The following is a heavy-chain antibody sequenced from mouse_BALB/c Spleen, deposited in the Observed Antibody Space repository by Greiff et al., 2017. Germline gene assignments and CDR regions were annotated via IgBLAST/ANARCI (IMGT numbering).Heavy chain of an antibody. Sequence: DVKLVESGGGLVQPVESLKLSCESNEYEFPSHDMSWVRKTPEKRLELVAAINSDGGSTYYPDTMERRFIISRDNTKKTLYLQMSSLRSEDTALYYCARHGGTTATIAYWGQGTLVTVSA. V-gene: IGHV5-2*01. J-gene: IGHJ3*01. CDR1: EYEFPSHD. CDR3: ARHGGTTATIAY. CDR2: INSDGGST. D-gene: IGHD1-2*01.